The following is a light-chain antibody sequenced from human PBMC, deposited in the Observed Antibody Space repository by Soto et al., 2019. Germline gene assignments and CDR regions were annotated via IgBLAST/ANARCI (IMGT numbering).Light chain of an antibody. J-gene: IGLJ2*01. CDR1: SSNIGNNY. V-gene: IGLV1-51*01. CDR3: GTWDSSLSAVV. Sequence: QSVLTQPPSVSAAPGQKVTISCSGSSSNIGNNYVSWYQQLPGTAPKLLIYDNNNRPSGIPDRFSGSKSGTSATLGITGLQTWDEADYYCGTWDSSLSAVVFGGGTKVTVL. CDR2: DNN.